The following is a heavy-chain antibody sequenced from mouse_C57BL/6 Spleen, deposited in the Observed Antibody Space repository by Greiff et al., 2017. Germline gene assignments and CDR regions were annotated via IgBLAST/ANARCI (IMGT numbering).Heavy chain of an antibody. J-gene: IGHJ4*01. CDR1: GYTFTSYW. Sequence: QVQLQQPGAELVKPGASVKVSCKASGYTFTSYWMHWVKQRPGQGLEWIGRIHPSASDTNYNQKFKGKATLTVDKSSSTAYMQLSSLTSEDSAVYDCARGKNRDYAMDYWGQGTSVTVSS. CDR2: IHPSASDT. V-gene: IGHV1-74*01. CDR3: ARGKNRDYAMDY. D-gene: IGHD5-1-1*01.